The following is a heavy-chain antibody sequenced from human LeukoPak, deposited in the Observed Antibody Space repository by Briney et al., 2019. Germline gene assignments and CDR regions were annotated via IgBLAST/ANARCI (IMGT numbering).Heavy chain of an antibody. CDR3: ARDAAGFNSSWEFDY. Sequence: SSETLSLTCTVSGGSISSDYWSWIRQPPGKGLEWIGYIHYSGATNYNPSLKSRVTISADTSKNQFSLKLSSVTAADTAMYYCARDAAGFNSSWEFDYWGQGTLVTVSS. D-gene: IGHD6-13*01. J-gene: IGHJ4*02. V-gene: IGHV4-59*01. CDR2: IHYSGAT. CDR1: GGSISSDY.